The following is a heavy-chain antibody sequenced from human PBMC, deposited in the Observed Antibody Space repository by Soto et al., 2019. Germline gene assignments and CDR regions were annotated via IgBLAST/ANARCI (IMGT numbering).Heavy chain of an antibody. J-gene: IGHJ4*02. CDR2: LSGSGGST. Sequence: GGSLRLSCAASGFTFSSYAMSWVRQAPGKGLEWVSGLSGSGGSTYYADSVKGRFTISRDNSKNTLYLQMSSLRADDTAVYYCAKRGEKSFDYWGQGTLVTVSS. V-gene: IGHV3-23*01. CDR1: GFTFSSYA. CDR3: AKRGEKSFDY.